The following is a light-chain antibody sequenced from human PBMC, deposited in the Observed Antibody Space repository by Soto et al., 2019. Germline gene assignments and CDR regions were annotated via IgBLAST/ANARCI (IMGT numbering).Light chain of an antibody. V-gene: IGKV1-9*01. CDR1: QGISSY. Sequence: DIQLTQSPSFLSASVGDRVTITCRASQGISSYLAWYQQKPGKAPKLLIYAASTLQSGVPSRFSGSGSGTEFTLTISSLQPKDFATYYCQQLNNYPITFGQGTRLEIK. J-gene: IGKJ5*01. CDR3: QQLNNYPIT. CDR2: AAS.